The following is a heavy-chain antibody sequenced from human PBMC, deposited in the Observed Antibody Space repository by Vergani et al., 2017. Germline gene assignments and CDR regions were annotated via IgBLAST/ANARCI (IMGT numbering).Heavy chain of an antibody. Sequence: EVQLVESGGGLVQPGGSLRLSCAASGFTVSSNYMSLVRQAPGKGLEWVSVIYGAGNTYYADSVKGRFIISRDNSKNTLYLQMNSLRAEDTAVYYCTREGCSSTTCFTRGYYFDYWGQGVLVTVSS. J-gene: IGHJ4*02. CDR2: IYGAGNT. CDR3: TREGCSSTTCFTRGYYFDY. D-gene: IGHD2-2*01. CDR1: GFTVSSNY. V-gene: IGHV3-66*02.